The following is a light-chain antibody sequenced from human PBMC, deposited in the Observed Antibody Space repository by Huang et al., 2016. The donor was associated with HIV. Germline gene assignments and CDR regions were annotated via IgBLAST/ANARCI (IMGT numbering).Light chain of an antibody. J-gene: IGKJ4*01. CDR3: QQYYSSPLT. CDR1: QSVLYSANNNNY. CDR2: WAS. Sequence: DIVMTQSPDSLTVSLGERATINCKSSQSVLYSANNNNYLAWYQQKPGQPPKLLIYWASTRDSGVPDRFSGSGSETDFTLTISSLQAEDVAVYYCQQYYSSPLTFGGGTKVEIK. V-gene: IGKV4-1*01.